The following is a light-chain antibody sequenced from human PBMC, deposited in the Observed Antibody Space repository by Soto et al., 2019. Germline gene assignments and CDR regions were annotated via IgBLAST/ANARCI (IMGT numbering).Light chain of an antibody. CDR2: EVN. Sequence: QSALTQPASVSGSPGQSITVSCTGSSDDIGNFNLGSWYQQYPGKAHKLILYEVNQRPLGVSDRFSGSKSGNTASLTISGLQAEDEADYPCCSYAGSRWMFGGGTQLTVL. CDR3: CSYAGSRWM. J-gene: IGLJ3*02. V-gene: IGLV2-23*02. CDR1: SDDIGNFNL.